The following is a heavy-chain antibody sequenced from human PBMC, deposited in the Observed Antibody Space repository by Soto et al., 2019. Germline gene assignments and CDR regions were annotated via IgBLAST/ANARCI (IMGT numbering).Heavy chain of an antibody. V-gene: IGHV1-18*01. J-gene: IGHJ4*02. CDR3: ARDTEYSSSRRGYFDY. CDR2: ISPYNGNT. D-gene: IGHD6-13*01. Sequence: ASVKVSCKTSGYIFPSYGFSWVRQAHGQGLEWMGWISPYNGNTDYAQKLQGRVSMTTDTSTNTAYMELRSLRSDDTAVYYCARDTEYSSSRRGYFDYWGQGTLVTVSS. CDR1: GYIFPSYG.